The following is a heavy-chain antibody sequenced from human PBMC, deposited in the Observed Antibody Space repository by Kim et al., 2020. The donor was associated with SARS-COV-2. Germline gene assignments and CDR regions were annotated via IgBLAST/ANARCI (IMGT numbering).Heavy chain of an antibody. Sequence: TPPLKRRVTISVDTSKNQFSLKLSSVTAADTAVYYCARGWTTVKDPFDYWGQGTLVPVSS. CDR3: ARGWTTVKDPFDY. J-gene: IGHJ4*02. D-gene: IGHD4-4*01. V-gene: IGHV4-59*09.